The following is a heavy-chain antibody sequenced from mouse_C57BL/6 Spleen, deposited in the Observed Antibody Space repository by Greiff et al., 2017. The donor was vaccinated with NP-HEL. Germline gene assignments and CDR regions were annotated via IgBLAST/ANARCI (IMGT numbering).Heavy chain of an antibody. CDR3: ARGGYYGSSLFDY. D-gene: IGHD1-1*01. CDR2: IYPGDGDT. CDR1: GYAFSSYW. J-gene: IGHJ2*01. V-gene: IGHV1-80*01. Sequence: QVQLQQSGAELVKPGASVKISCKASGYAFSSYWMNRVKQRPGKGLEWIGQIYPGDGDTNYNGKFKGKDTLTADKSSSTAYMPLSSLTSEDSAVYYCARGGYYGSSLFDYWGQGTTLTVSS.